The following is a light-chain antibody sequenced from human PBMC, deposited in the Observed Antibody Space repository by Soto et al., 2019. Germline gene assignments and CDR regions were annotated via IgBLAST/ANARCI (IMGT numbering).Light chain of an antibody. CDR1: LDIGND. V-gene: IGKV1-17*01. CDR2: HTS. J-gene: IGKJ1*01. Sequence: DIQVTPSPSSLSASIGDRVSITCRASLDIGNDLDWYQQKPGKAPKRLLYHTSTLQSGVPSRFSGAGSGAEFTLTINGLQSEDFATYFCLQHKSYPWTFGQGTKVEL. CDR3: LQHKSYPWT.